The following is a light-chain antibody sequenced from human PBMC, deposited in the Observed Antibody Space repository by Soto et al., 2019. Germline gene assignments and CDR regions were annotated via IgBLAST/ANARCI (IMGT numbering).Light chain of an antibody. CDR1: QSVPSNF. CDR2: GVS. V-gene: IGKV3-20*01. Sequence: EIVLTQSPGTLSLSPGERATLSCSASQSVPSNFLAWYQQKPGQAPILVIYGVSRRATGIPDRFSGSGSGTDFTLTISRLEPEDFAVYYCQQYDSSWTFGQGTKVEI. CDR3: QQYDSSWT. J-gene: IGKJ1*01.